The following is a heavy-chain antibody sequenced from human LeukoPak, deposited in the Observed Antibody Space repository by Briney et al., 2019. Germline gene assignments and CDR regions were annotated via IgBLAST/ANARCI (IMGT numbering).Heavy chain of an antibody. V-gene: IGHV3-74*01. CDR2: ISPTGSTT. CDR1: GLSFSGHW. CDR3: AKDDSYGGNSIFDC. J-gene: IGHJ4*02. D-gene: IGHD4-23*01. Sequence: GGSLRLSCIASGLSFSGHWMHWARQLPGKGLVWVSRISPTGSTTSYADSVKGRFTISRDNGKNSLYLQMNSLRVEDTAFYYCAKDDSYGGNSIFDCWGQGTLVTVSS.